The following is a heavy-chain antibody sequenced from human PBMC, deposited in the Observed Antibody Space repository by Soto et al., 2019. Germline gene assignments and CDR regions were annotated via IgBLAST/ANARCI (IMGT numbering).Heavy chain of an antibody. V-gene: IGHV4-34*01. CDR2: INHSGST. CDR1: GGSFSGYY. J-gene: IGHJ3*02. CDR3: ARGVRYLDAFDI. Sequence: QVQLRQWGAGLLKPSETLSLTCAVYGGSFSGYYWSWIRQPPGKGLEWIGEINHSGSTNYNPSLKSRVTISVDTSKNQFSLKLSSVTAADTAVYYCARGVRYLDAFDIWGQGTMVTVSS. D-gene: IGHD3-10*01.